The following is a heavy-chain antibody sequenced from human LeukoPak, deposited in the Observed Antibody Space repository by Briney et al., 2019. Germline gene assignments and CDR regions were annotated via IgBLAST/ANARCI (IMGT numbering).Heavy chain of an antibody. J-gene: IGHJ4*02. Sequence: SETLSLTCTVSGGSISSRSYYWGWIRQPPGKGLEWLGSINYSGSTYYNPSLKSRVTISVDTSKNQFSLKLYSVIAADTAVYYCARVDIVVVPAASFDYWGQGTLVTVSS. V-gene: IGHV4-39*01. CDR2: INYSGST. CDR3: ARVDIVVVPAASFDY. D-gene: IGHD2-2*01. CDR1: GGSISSRSYY.